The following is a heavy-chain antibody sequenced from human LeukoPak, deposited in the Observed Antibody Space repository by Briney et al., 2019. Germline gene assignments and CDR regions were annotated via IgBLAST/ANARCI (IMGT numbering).Heavy chain of an antibody. CDR3: ARLPYSSGWYVY. Sequence: SETLSLTCSVSGGSINSYFWSWVRQPPGKGLEWIGYIYYSGSTNYNPSLESRVTISVDTSKNQFSLKLSSVTASDTAVYYCARLPYSSGWYVYWGQGILVTVSS. CDR2: IYYSGST. V-gene: IGHV4-59*01. J-gene: IGHJ4*02. CDR1: GGSINSYF. D-gene: IGHD6-19*01.